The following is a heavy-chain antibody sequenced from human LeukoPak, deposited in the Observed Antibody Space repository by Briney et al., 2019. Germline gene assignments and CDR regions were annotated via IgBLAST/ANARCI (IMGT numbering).Heavy chain of an antibody. V-gene: IGHV3-23*01. CDR3: AKDLWFGELPGYFDY. Sequence: PGGSLRLSCAASGFTFSSYAMSWVRQAPGKGLEWVSAISGSGGSTYYADSVKGRFTISRDNSKNTLYLQMNSLRAEDTAVYYCAKDLWFGELPGYFDYWGQGTLVTVSS. CDR1: GFTFSSYA. J-gene: IGHJ4*02. CDR2: ISGSGGST. D-gene: IGHD3-10*01.